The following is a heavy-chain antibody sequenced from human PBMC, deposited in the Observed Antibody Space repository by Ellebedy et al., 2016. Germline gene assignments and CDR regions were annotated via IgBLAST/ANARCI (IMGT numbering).Heavy chain of an antibody. Sequence: GESLKISXKGSGYSFTSYWIGWVRQMPGKGLERMGIIYPGDSDTRYSPSFQGQVTISADKSISTAYLQWSSLKASDTAMYYCARLGSGGYPNYYFDYWGQGTLVTVSS. CDR3: ARLGSGGYPNYYFDY. J-gene: IGHJ4*02. V-gene: IGHV5-51*01. CDR1: GYSFTSYW. D-gene: IGHD1-26*01. CDR2: IYPGDSDT.